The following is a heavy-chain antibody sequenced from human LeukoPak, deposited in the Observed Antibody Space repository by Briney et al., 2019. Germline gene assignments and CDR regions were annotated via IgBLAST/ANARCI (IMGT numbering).Heavy chain of an antibody. V-gene: IGHV2-5*02. Sequence: SGPTLVKPTQTLTLTCTFSGFSLSTSGVGVGWVRQPPGKALEWLALIYWDDDKRYSPSLKSRLTITKDTSKNQVVLTMTNMDPVDTATYYCAHKYSSSSKRSHFDYWGQGTLVTVSS. J-gene: IGHJ4*02. CDR2: IYWDDDK. CDR1: GFSLSTSGVG. CDR3: AHKYSSSSKRSHFDY. D-gene: IGHD6-13*01.